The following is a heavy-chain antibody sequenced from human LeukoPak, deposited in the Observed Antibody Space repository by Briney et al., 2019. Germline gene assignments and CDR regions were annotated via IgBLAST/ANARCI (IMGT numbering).Heavy chain of an antibody. V-gene: IGHV3-23*01. CDR3: ARVYLGGYQQPHLDY. Sequence: PGGSLTLSCAASGFTFTNYAMSWVRQAPGKELDWVSTISGSGYTTYYADPVKGRFTISRDNSKNTLYLQMHSLRAEDTAIFYCARVYLGGYQQPHLDYWGQGTLVTVSS. J-gene: IGHJ4*02. CDR1: GFTFTNYA. CDR2: ISGSGYTT. D-gene: IGHD2-2*01.